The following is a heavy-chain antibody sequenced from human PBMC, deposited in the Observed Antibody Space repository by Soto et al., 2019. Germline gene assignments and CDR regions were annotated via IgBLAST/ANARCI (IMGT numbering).Heavy chain of an antibody. V-gene: IGHV4-4*02. J-gene: IGHJ4*02. Sequence: QVQLQESGPGLVKPSGTLSLTCAVSGGSISSSNWWSWVRQPPGKGLEWIGEIYHSGSTNYNPSLKSRVTLSVDKAKNQFSLELSSVTAADTAVYYCARDHYYDSSGSDYYFDYWGQGTLVTVSS. CDR2: IYHSGST. CDR3: ARDHYYDSSGSDYYFDY. D-gene: IGHD3-22*01. CDR1: GGSISSSNW.